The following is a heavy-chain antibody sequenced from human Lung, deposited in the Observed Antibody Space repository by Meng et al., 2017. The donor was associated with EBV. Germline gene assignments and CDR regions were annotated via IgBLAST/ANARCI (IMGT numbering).Heavy chain of an antibody. V-gene: IGHV4-4*07. D-gene: IGHD4-11*01. Sequence: VKLTDSRPIMIKPSETLSRTYTVAGGSINSSYWHWIRQPAVKGLEWIGRFHTSGGTKYNPSLKSRVTMSVDMSKSQLSLNLNSVTAADTAVYYCAADPLLDDYGNSFDYWGQGTLVTVSS. CDR3: AADPLLDDYGNSFDY. J-gene: IGHJ4*02. CDR2: FHTSGGT. CDR1: GGSINSSY.